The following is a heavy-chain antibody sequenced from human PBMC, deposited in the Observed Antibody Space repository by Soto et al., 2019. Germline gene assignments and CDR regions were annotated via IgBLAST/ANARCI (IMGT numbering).Heavy chain of an antibody. J-gene: IGHJ5*02. CDR2: ISGRGTT. Sequence: PSETLSLTCTIFGGSIDSYYWSWIRQAPGKGLEWIGHISGRGTTTYNPSLGSRVTISVDTSRNLFSLKLSSVTVADTAVYFCARDRWTSRANWFDPWGPGTLVTVSS. V-gene: IGHV4-4*08. CDR1: GGSIDSYY. CDR3: ARDRWTSRANWFDP. D-gene: IGHD3-16*02.